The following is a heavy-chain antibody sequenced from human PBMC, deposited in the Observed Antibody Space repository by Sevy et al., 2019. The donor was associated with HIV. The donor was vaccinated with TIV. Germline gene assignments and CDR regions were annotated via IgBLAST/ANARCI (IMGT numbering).Heavy chain of an antibody. CDR1: GFTFSSYG. D-gene: IGHD3-10*01. J-gene: IGHJ6*02. V-gene: IGHV3-30*02. Sequence: GGSLRLSCAASGFTFSSYGMHWVRQAPGKGLEWVAFIRYDGSNKYYADSVKGRFTISRDNSKNTLYLQMNSLRAEDTAVYYCAKVPTPNYYGSGSYWAGYYYYYGMDVWGQGTTVTVSS. CDR2: IRYDGSNK. CDR3: AKVPTPNYYGSGSYWAGYYYYYGMDV.